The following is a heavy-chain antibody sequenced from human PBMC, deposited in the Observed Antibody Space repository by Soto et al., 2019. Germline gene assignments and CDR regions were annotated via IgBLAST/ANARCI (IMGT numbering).Heavy chain of an antibody. CDR2: IWYDGSNK. V-gene: IGHV3-33*01. J-gene: IGHJ6*02. CDR3: ARYPRAYYYGSGSFRHYYYYGMDV. D-gene: IGHD3-10*01. CDR1: GFTFSSYG. Sequence: GGSLRLSCAASGFTFSSYGMHWVHQAPGKGLEWVAVIWYDGSNKYYADSVKGRFTISRDNSKNTLYLQMNSLRAEDTAAYYCARYPRAYYYGSGSFRHYYYYGMDVWGQGTTVTVSS.